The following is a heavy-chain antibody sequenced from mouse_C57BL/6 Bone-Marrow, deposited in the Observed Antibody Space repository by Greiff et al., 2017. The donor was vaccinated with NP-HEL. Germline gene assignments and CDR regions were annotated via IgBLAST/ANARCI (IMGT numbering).Heavy chain of an antibody. CDR2: INPSTGGT. CDR1: GYSFTGYY. D-gene: IGHD1-1*01. CDR3: ARSSYYGSSYIDY. V-gene: IGHV1-42*01. J-gene: IGHJ2*01. Sequence: EVQLQESGPELVKPGASVKISCKASGYSFTGYYMNWVKQSPEKSLEWIGEINPSTGGTTYNQKFKAKATLTVDKSSSTAYMQLKSLTSEDSAVYYCARSSYYGSSYIDYWGQGTTLTVSS.